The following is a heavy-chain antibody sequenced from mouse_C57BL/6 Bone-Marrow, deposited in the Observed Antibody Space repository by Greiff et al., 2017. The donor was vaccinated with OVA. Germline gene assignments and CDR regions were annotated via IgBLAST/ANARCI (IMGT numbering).Heavy chain of an antibody. CDR1: GFTFNTYA. CDR2: IRSKSSTYAT. CDR3: VREGGTAQARDY. D-gene: IGHD3-1*01. J-gene: IGHJ2*01. V-gene: IGHV10-3*01. Sequence: EVKVVESGGGLVQPKGSLKLSCAASGFTFNTYAMHWVRQAPGTGLEWVARIRSKSSTYATYYADSVKDRFTISRDDSQSMLYLQMNNLKTEETAMYDCVREGGTAQARDYWGEGTTLTVSS.